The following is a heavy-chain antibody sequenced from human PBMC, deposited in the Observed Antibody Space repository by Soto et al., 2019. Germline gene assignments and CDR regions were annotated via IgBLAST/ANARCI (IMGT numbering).Heavy chain of an antibody. D-gene: IGHD1-26*01. J-gene: IGHJ1*01. CDR1: GFTVSSNY. V-gene: IGHV3-66*01. CDR3: ARDLVGATTEYFQH. CDR2: IYSGGST. Sequence: EVQLVESGGGLVPPGGSLRLSCAASGFTVSSNYMSWVRQAPGKGLEWASVIYSGGSTYYAESVKGRFTISRDNSKNTLYLQMNSLRAEDTAVYYCARDLVGATTEYFQHWGQGTLVTVSS.